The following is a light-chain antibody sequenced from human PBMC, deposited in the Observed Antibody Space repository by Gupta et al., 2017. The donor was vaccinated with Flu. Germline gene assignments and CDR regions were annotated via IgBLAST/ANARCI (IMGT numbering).Light chain of an antibody. CDR3: QQVESDLWT. CDR1: QAISSY. Sequence: DILLTQPPPFVSASVGDRVTIACRARQAISSYVVWYQQKPGQPPKLLIYAASTLESGFPSRFSGSGSGTDFTLTISSLQPDEVATYYCQQVESDLWTFGQGTKVEIK. J-gene: IGKJ1*01. CDR2: AAS. V-gene: IGKV1-9*01.